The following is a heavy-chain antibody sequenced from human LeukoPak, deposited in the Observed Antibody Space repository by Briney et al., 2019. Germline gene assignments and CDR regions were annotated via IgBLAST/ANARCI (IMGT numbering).Heavy chain of an antibody. CDR2: ISGSGGST. D-gene: IGHD3-10*01. CDR3: AKDTTYGSGSYYIYYFDY. CDR1: GFTFDHYL. Sequence: PGGSLRLSCAASGFTFDHYLMSWVRQAPGKGLEWVSAISGSGGSTYYAESVKGRFTISRDNSKNTLYLQMNSLRAEDTAVYYCAKDTTYGSGSYYIYYFDYWGQGTLVTVSS. J-gene: IGHJ4*02. V-gene: IGHV3-23*01.